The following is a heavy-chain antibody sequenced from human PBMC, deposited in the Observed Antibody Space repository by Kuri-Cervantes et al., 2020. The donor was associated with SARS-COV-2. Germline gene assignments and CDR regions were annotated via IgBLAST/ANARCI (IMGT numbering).Heavy chain of an antibody. J-gene: IGHJ4*02. CDR2: INPNSGGT. D-gene: IGHD3-16*02. CDR3: ARVWGHNPIVY. V-gene: IGHV1-2*02. Sequence: ASVKVSCKASGFTFSGYYIHWVRQAPGQGLEWMGWINPNSGGTNYAQKFQGRVTMTRDTSISTAYMELSRLRSDDTAVYYCARVWGHNPIVYWGQGTLVTVSS. CDR1: GFTFSGYY.